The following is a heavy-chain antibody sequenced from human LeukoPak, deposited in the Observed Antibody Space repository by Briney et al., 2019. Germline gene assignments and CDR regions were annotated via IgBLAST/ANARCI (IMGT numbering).Heavy chain of an antibody. D-gene: IGHD6-19*01. CDR1: GYRFTGYY. CDR3: ARRARGGWYFDY. CDR2: INPNSGGT. Sequence: ASVKVSCKASGYRFTGYYMHWVRQAPGQGLEWMGWINPNSGGTNYAQKFQGRVTMTRDTSISTAYMELSRLRSDDTAVYYCARRARGGWYFDYWGQGTLVTVSS. V-gene: IGHV1-2*02. J-gene: IGHJ4*02.